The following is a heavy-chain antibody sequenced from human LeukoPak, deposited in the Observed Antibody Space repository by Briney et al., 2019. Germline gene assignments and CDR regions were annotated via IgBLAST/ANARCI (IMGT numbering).Heavy chain of an antibody. CDR3: ARLFPAAGTPYYYIMDV. V-gene: IGHV4-59*12. Sequence: SETLSLTCTVSGGSISSYYWSWIRQSPGKGLEWIGYIYYSGSTNYNPSLKSRLTISVDTSKNQFSLRLSSVTAADTAVYYCARLFPAAGTPYYYIMDVWGQGTTVTVSS. CDR2: IYYSGST. J-gene: IGHJ6*02. D-gene: IGHD6-13*01. CDR1: GGSISSYY.